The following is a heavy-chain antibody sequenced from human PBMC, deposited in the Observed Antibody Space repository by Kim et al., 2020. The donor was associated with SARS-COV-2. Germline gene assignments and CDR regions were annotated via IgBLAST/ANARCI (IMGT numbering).Heavy chain of an antibody. CDR3: ARSSITIFGVVYFDY. J-gene: IGHJ4*02. Sequence: SETLSLTCTVSGGSISSYYWSWIRQPPGKGLEWIGYIYYSGSTNYNPSLKSRVTISVDTSKNQFSLKLSSVTAADTAVYYCARSSITIFGVVYFDYWGQGTLVTVSS. D-gene: IGHD3-3*01. CDR1: GGSISSYY. V-gene: IGHV4-59*13. CDR2: IYYSGST.